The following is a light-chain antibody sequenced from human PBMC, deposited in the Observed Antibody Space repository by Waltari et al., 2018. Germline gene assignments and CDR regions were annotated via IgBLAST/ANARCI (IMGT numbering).Light chain of an antibody. CDR2: GAS. Sequence: EIVLTQSPGTLSLSPGARATLSCRASQSVSSSYLAWYQKKPGQAPRLLIYGASSRATGIPDRFSGSGSGTDFTLTISRLEPEDFAVYYCQQYGSSPLTFGGGTKVEIK. V-gene: IGKV3-20*01. CDR1: QSVSSSY. J-gene: IGKJ4*01. CDR3: QQYGSSPLT.